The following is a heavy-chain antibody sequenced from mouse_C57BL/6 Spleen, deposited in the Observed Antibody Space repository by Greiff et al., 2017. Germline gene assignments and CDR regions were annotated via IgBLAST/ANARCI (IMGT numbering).Heavy chain of an antibody. J-gene: IGHJ3*01. CDR2: INPSNGGT. CDR1: GYTFTSYW. CDR3: AKDGLSLFAY. D-gene: IGHD2-3*01. V-gene: IGHV1-53*01. Sequence: QVQLKQPGTELVKPGASVKLSCKASGYTFTSYWMPWVQQRPGQGLEWIGNINPSNGGTNYNENFKSQATLTVDKSSSTAYMQLSSLTSEDSAVYDCAKDGLSLFAYWGQGTLVTVSA.